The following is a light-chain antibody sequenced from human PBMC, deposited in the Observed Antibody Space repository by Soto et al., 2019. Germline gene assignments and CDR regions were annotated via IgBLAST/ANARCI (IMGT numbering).Light chain of an antibody. CDR3: QHLSNCPPLT. CDR2: DAS. Sequence: EIVLTQSPSTLSLSPGDRATLSCRASQGVSSYLAWYQQKPGQAPRLLIYDASNRAIGIRARFSGSGSGTDFTLTIITLCPEAVAVDYCQHLSNCPPLTFGGGTKVEIK. CDR1: QGVSSY. J-gene: IGKJ4*01. V-gene: IGKV3-11*01.